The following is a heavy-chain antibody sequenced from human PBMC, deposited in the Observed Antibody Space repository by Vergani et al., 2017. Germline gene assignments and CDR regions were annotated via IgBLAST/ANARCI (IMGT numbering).Heavy chain of an antibody. V-gene: IGHV1-24*01. J-gene: IGHJ6*03. CDR2: FDPEDGET. CDR1: GYTLTELS. CDR3: STYRPHYDFWRAGSYYMDV. D-gene: IGHD3-3*01. Sequence: QVQLVQSGAEVKKPGASVKVSCKVSGYTLTELSMHWVRQAPGKGLEWMGGFDPEDGETIYAQKFQGRVTMTKDTSTDTAYMELSSLRSEDTAVYYCSTYRPHYDFWRAGSYYMDVWGKGTTVTVSS.